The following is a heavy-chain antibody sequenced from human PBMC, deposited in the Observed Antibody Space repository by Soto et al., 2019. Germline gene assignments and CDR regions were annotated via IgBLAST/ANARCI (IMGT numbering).Heavy chain of an antibody. J-gene: IGHJ1*01. V-gene: IGHV4-59*01. CDR1: GDSMTYSY. D-gene: IGHD1-26*01. CDR3: AYTREPGYFQH. Sequence: SETLSLTCTVSGDSMTYSYWSWIRLLPGKGLEWIGYIYYSGSTNYDPSLKSRVTISVDTSKNQFSLKLSSVTAADTAVYYCAYTREPGYFQHWGQGTLVTVSS. CDR2: IYYSGST.